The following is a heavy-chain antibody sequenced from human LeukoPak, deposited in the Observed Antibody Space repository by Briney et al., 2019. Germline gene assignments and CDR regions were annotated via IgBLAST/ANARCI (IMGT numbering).Heavy chain of an antibody. Sequence: ASVKVSCKASGYTFTGYYVHWVRQAPGQRLEWMGWINPNSGGTNYAQKFQGRVTMTRDTSISTAYMELSRLRSDDTAVYYCVVYVWGAHFDYWGQGTLVTVSS. CDR1: GYTFTGYY. J-gene: IGHJ4*02. CDR3: VVYVWGAHFDY. D-gene: IGHD3-16*01. CDR2: INPNSGGT. V-gene: IGHV1-2*02.